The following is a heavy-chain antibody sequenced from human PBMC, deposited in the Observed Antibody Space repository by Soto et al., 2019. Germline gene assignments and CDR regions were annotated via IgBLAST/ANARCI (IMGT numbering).Heavy chain of an antibody. V-gene: IGHV4-39*01. J-gene: IGHJ5*02. CDR1: GGSINSSSYF. CDR3: ARHYSSGSRNWFDP. D-gene: IGHD6-19*01. Sequence: ASETLSLTCSVSGGSINSSSYFCGWVRQPPGKGLEWIGSIYYSGSTYYNPSLRSRVTISVDTSKNQFSLKLRSVTAADTAVFYCARHYSSGSRNWFDPWGQGTLVTVSS. CDR2: IYYSGST.